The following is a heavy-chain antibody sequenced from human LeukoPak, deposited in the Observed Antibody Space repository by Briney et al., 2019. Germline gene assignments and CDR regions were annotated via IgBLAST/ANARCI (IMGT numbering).Heavy chain of an antibody. V-gene: IGHV1-69*04. CDR2: IIPILGIA. D-gene: IGHD2-15*01. J-gene: IGHJ4*02. Sequence: SVKVSCKASGGTFSSYAISWVRQAPGQGLEWMGRIIPILGIANYAQKFQGRVTITADKSTSTAYMELSSLRSEDTAVYYCARTQFYCSGGSCYSHYFDYWGQGTLVTVSS. CDR1: GGTFSSYA. CDR3: ARTQFYCSGGSCYSHYFDY.